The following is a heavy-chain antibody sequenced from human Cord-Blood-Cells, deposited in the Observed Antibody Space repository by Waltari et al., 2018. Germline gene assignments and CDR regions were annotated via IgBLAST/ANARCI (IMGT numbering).Heavy chain of an antibody. CDR3: ASAYSSSSYYYYGMDV. CDR2: IYHSGST. D-gene: IGHD6-6*01. Sequence: QLQLQESGSGLVKPSQPLSLTCAVSGGSISSGGYSWSWIRQPPGKGLEWIGYIYHSGSTYYNPSLKSRVTISVDRSKNQFSLKLSSVTAADTAVYYCASAYSSSSYYYYGMDVWGQGTTVTVSS. J-gene: IGHJ6*02. CDR1: GGSISSGGYS. V-gene: IGHV4-30-2*01.